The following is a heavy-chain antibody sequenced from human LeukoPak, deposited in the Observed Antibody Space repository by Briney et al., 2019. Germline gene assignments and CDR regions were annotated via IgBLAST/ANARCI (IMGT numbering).Heavy chain of an antibody. CDR2: NNHSGST. D-gene: IGHD3-10*01. J-gene: IGHJ4*02. CDR3: ASTRPRGN. V-gene: IGHV4-34*01. Sequence: SETLSLTCAVYGGSFSGYYWSWIRQPPGKGLEWIGENNHSGSTNYNPSLKSRVTISVDTSKNQFSLKLSSVTAADTAVYYCASTRPRGNWGQGTLVTVSS. CDR1: GGSFSGYY.